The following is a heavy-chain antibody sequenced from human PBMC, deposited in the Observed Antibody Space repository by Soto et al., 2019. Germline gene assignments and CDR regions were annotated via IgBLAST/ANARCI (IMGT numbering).Heavy chain of an antibody. CDR2: ISYDGSNK. Sequence: PGGSLRLSCAASGFTFSSYAMHWVRQAPGKGLEWVAVISYDGSNKYYADSVKGRFTISRDNSKNTLYLQMNSLRAEDTAVYYCAREELTNYYFDYWGQGTLVTVS. D-gene: IGHD1-7*01. J-gene: IGHJ4*02. CDR3: AREELTNYYFDY. V-gene: IGHV3-30-3*01. CDR1: GFTFSSYA.